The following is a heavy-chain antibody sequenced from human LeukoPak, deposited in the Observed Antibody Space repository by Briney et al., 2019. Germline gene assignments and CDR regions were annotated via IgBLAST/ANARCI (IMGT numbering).Heavy chain of an antibody. Sequence: SETLSLTCTVSGGSISSGGYYWSWIRQHPGKGLEWIGHIYYSGSTYYNPSLKSRVTIAVDKSKNQFSLKLSAVTAADTAVYYCARSDYGDYSHLFDYWGQGTLVTVSS. CDR2: IYYSGST. CDR3: ARSDYGDYSHLFDY. V-gene: IGHV4-31*03. CDR1: GGSISSGGYY. D-gene: IGHD4-17*01. J-gene: IGHJ4*02.